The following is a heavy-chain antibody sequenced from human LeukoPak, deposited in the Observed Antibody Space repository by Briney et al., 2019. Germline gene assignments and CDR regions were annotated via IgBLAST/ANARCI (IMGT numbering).Heavy chain of an antibody. CDR2: IYSGGST. CDR3: ARDRSIAARPEYYYYGMDV. V-gene: IGHV3-53*01. CDR1: GFTVSSNY. J-gene: IGHJ6*02. D-gene: IGHD6-6*01. Sequence: GGSLRLSCAASGFTVSSNYMSWVRQAPGKGREWVSVIYSGGSTYYADSVKGRFTISRDNSKNTLYLQMNSLRAEDTAVYYCARDRSIAARPEYYYYGMDVWGQGTTVTVSS.